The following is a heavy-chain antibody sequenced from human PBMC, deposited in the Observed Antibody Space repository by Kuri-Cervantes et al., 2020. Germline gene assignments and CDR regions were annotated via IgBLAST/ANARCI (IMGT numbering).Heavy chain of an antibody. D-gene: IGHD3-10*01. CDR3: ARFVIRGKTFDY. CDR1: GGSISSSNW. CDR2: IYHSGST. J-gene: IGHJ4*02. V-gene: IGHV4-4*02. Sequence: SETLSLTCAVSGGSISSSNWWSWVRQPPGKGLEWIGEIYHSGSTNYNPSLKSRVTISVDKSKNQFSLKLSSVNAADTAVYYCARFVIRGKTFDYWGQGTLVTVSS.